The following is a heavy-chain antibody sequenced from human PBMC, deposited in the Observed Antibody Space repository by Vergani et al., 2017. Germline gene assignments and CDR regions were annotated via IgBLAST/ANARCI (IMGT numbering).Heavy chain of an antibody. D-gene: IGHD2-21*02. CDR1: GFTFSNSG. J-gene: IGHJ4*02. CDR3: AKYLRDSTDGLPDS. Sequence: QVQLVESAGGVVQPGGSLRLSCAASGFTFSNSGMHWIRQAPGKGLEWLADIGKDGITTRYRDAVKGRFTVSRDNFKDILYLQMDSLRSQDTALYYCAKYLRDSTDGLPDSWGPGTLVIVSS. CDR2: IGKDGITT. V-gene: IGHV3-30*02.